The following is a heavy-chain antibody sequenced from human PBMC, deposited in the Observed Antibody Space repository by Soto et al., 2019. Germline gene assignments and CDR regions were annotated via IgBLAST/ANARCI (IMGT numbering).Heavy chain of an antibody. V-gene: IGHV4-31*03. Sequence: QVQLQESGPGLVKPSQTLSLTCTVSGGSISSGGYYWSWIRQHPGKGLEWIGYIYYSGSTYYNPSLKSRLTISVDASQNQFSQKLSSVPAADTAVDYGARVRHGSGSNQFDYWGQVTLVTVSS. J-gene: IGHJ4*02. D-gene: IGHD3-10*01. CDR3: ARVRHGSGSNQFDY. CDR2: IYYSGST. CDR1: GGSISSGGYY.